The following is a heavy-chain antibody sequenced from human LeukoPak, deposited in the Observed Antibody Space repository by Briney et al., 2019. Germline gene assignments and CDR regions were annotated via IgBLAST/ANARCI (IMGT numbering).Heavy chain of an antibody. CDR3: ARRQPSGSYLDY. CDR1: GVSITSSRYY. Sequence: SETLSLTCTVSGVSITSSRYYRGWIRQPPGKGLEWIGSIYYSGITYYNSSLQSRVTISVDTSKNQFSLKLSSVTAADTAIYYCARRQPSGSYLDYWGQGTLVTVSS. CDR2: IYYSGIT. J-gene: IGHJ4*02. D-gene: IGHD1-26*01. V-gene: IGHV4-39*01.